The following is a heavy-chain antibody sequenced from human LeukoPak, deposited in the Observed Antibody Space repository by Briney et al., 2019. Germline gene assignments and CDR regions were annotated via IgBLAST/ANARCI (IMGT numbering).Heavy chain of an antibody. CDR3: ATVKRAVSDTWLDL. V-gene: IGHV1-18*01. Sequence: ASVKVSCKASGYPSSDYGFTWVRQAPGQGLEWMGWISAYNGNTDYAQKFQDRVTLTIGTSTSTAYLDLRSLRSDDTAVYYCATVKRAVSDTWLDLWGQGTLVTVSS. D-gene: IGHD6-19*01. CDR1: GYPSSDYG. CDR2: ISAYNGNT. J-gene: IGHJ5*02.